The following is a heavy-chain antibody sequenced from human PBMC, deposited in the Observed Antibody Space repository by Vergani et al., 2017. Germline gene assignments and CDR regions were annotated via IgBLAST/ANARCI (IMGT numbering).Heavy chain of an antibody. D-gene: IGHD2-2*01. J-gene: IGHJ6*03. CDR1: GYTFTSYG. Sequence: QVQLVQSGAEVNKPGASVKVSCKASGYTFTSYGISWVRQAPGQGLEWMGWISGYNGNTHYVGNFQGRVNMTTDTATSTAYMVLRSLRADDTAVYYCARAVQYCTSTSCYPTYYYYMDVWGKGTTVIVSS. V-gene: IGHV1-18*01. CDR2: ISGYNGNT. CDR3: ARAVQYCTSTSCYPTYYYYMDV.